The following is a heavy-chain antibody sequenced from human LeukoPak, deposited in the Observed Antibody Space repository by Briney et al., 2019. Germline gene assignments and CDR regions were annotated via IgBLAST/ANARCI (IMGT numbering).Heavy chain of an antibody. Sequence: ASVKVSCKASGYTFTSYAMHWVRQAPGQRLEWMGWINPNSGGTNYAQKFQGRVTMTRDTSISTAYMELSRLRSDDTAVYYCARGQMMYSSSSGVDYWGQGTLVTVSS. CDR1: GYTFTSYA. J-gene: IGHJ4*02. CDR2: INPNSGGT. CDR3: ARGQMMYSSSSGVDY. D-gene: IGHD6-6*01. V-gene: IGHV1-2*02.